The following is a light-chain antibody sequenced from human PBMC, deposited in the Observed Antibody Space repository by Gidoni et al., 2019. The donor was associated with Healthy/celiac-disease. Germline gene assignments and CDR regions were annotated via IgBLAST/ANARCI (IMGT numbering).Light chain of an antibody. J-gene: IGKJ3*01. V-gene: IGKV1-39*01. Sequence: DIQMTQSPSSLSASVGDRVTITCRASQSISSYLNWYQQKPGKAPKLLIYAASSLQSGGPSRVSGSGSWTDFTLTISRLQPEDFATYYCQQRYSTPFTFGPGTKVDIK. CDR1: QSISSY. CDR2: AAS. CDR3: QQRYSTPFT.